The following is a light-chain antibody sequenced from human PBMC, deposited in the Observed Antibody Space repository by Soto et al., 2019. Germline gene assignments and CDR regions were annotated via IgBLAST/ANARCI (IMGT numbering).Light chain of an antibody. J-gene: IGKJ4*01. V-gene: IGKV1-9*01. CDR2: LAS. Sequence: IQLTQSPSSLSASVGDRVTITYRASQGIRNYLAWYQQKPGKAPNLLIHLASTLQGGVPSRFSGSGSGTDFSLTISSLQPEDVATYYCQYLNSFPLTFGGGTKVELK. CDR3: QYLNSFPLT. CDR1: QGIRNY.